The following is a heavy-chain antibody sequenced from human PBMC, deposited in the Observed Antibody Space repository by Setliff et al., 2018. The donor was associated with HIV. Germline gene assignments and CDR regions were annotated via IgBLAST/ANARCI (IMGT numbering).Heavy chain of an antibody. J-gene: IGHJ4*02. CDR2: IYPGESET. V-gene: IGHV5-51*01. D-gene: IGHD3-22*01. CDR1: GYSFPTYW. Sequence: PGESLKISCKGSGYSFPTYWIAWVRQMPGKGLEWMGIIYPGESETRYSPSFQGQVTIPADKSISTAYLHWSSLKASDTAMYYCARQSYDVSDYYARKHVEYWGQGTLVTVSS. CDR3: ARQSYDVSDYYARKHVEY.